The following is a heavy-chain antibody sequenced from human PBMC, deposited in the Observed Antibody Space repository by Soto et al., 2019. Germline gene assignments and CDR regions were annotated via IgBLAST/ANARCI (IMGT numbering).Heavy chain of an antibody. CDR1: GGSFSGYY. V-gene: IGHV4-34*01. Sequence: PSETLSLTCAVYGGSFSGYYWSWIRQPPGKGLEWIGEVNHSGSTNYNPSLKSRVTISVDTSKNQFSLKLSSVTAADTAVYYCARGRGYYYGSGSYYNSHYYYYGMDVWGQGTTVTV. D-gene: IGHD3-10*01. J-gene: IGHJ6*02. CDR2: VNHSGST. CDR3: ARGRGYYYGSGSYYNSHYYYYGMDV.